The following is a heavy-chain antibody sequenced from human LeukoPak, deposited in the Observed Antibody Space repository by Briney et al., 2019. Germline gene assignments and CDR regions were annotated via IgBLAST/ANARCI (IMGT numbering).Heavy chain of an antibody. CDR3: ARGARYCSSTSCSQRGWFDP. J-gene: IGHJ5*02. Sequence: ASVKVSCKASGYTFTGYYMHWVRQAPGQGLEWMGRINPNSGGTNYAQKFQGRVTMTRDTSISTAYMELSRLRSDDTAVYYCARGARYCSSTSCSQRGWFDPWGQGTVVTVSS. V-gene: IGHV1-2*06. CDR1: GYTFTGYY. D-gene: IGHD2-2*01. CDR2: INPNSGGT.